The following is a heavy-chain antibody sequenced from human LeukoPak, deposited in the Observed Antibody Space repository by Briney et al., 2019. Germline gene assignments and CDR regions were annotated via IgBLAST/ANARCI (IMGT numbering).Heavy chain of an antibody. CDR3: ARGDGSYPDY. Sequence: GGSLRLSCAASGFTFSSYSMNWVRQAPGKGLEWVSSISSSSSYIYYADSVKGRFTISRDNAKNSLYLQMKSLRAEDTAVYYCARGDGSYPDYWGQGTLVTVSS. CDR2: ISSSSSYI. V-gene: IGHV3-21*01. D-gene: IGHD1-26*01. J-gene: IGHJ4*02. CDR1: GFTFSSYS.